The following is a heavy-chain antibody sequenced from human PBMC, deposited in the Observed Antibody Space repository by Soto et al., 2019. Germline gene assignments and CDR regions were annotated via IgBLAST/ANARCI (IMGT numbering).Heavy chain of an antibody. D-gene: IGHD3-16*01. J-gene: IGHJ5*02. CDR2: INPAGTIT. Sequence: MQMVESGGGSVQPGGSLRLSCAASGFPFSHYWMHWVRQTPGKGLVWVSRINPAGTITNYADSVEGRFTISRYNSDSALFLQMNSLSAEDTAIYYCTSDTFGLKDTWCKGTLVTVSS. CDR3: TSDTFGLKDT. CDR1: GFPFSHYW. V-gene: IGHV3-74*01.